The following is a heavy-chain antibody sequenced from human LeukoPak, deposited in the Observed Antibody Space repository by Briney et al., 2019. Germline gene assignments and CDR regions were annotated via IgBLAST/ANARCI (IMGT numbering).Heavy chain of an antibody. Sequence: ASVKVSCKASGYTFTGYYMHWVRQAPGQGLELMGWISAYNGNTKSSQKFQGRITMTTDTSTTTAYMELRSLRSDDTAVYYCARDTGIAVAGTDYYYGMDVWGKGTTVTVSS. V-gene: IGHV1-18*04. J-gene: IGHJ6*04. CDR2: ISAYNGNT. D-gene: IGHD6-19*01. CDR3: ARDTGIAVAGTDYYYGMDV. CDR1: GYTFTGYY.